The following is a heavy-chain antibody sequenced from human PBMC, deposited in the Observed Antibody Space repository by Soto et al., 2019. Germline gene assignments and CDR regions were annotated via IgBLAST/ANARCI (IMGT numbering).Heavy chain of an antibody. CDR1: GFTFSSYG. CDR3: AKGPGGGSCTLCAGYFQH. Sequence: QVQLVESGGGVVQPGRSLRLSCAASGFTFSSYGMHWVRQAPGKGLEWVAVISYDGTYKDYGDSVKGRFTISRDNSKNTLYLQMNSLRAEDTAVYYCAKGPGGGSCTLCAGYFQHWGQGTLVTVSS. V-gene: IGHV3-30*18. J-gene: IGHJ1*01. CDR2: ISYDGTYK. D-gene: IGHD2-15*01.